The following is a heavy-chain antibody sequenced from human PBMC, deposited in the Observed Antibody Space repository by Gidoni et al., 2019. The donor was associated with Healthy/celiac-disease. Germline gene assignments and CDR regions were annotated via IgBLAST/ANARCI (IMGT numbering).Heavy chain of an antibody. CDR1: GGSISRGGSS. V-gene: IGHV4-30-2*01. CDR2: IYHSGST. CDR3: ARAVFCSSTSCYVGTVAFDI. D-gene: IGHD2-2*01. Sequence: QLQLQESGSGLVKPSQTLSLTCAVSGGSISRGGSSWSWIRQPPGKGLDWIGYIYHSGSTYYNPSLKSRVTISVDRSKNQFSLKLSSVTAADTAVYYCARAVFCSSTSCYVGTVAFDIWGQGTMVTVSS. J-gene: IGHJ3*02.